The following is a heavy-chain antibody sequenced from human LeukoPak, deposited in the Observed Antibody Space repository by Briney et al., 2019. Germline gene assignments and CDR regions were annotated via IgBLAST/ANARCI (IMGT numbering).Heavy chain of an antibody. CDR2: ISSSSSYI. D-gene: IGHD6-13*01. CDR1: SGSISSSNW. CDR3: ASGIAAAGNDY. Sequence: GTLSLTCAVSSGSISSSNWWSWVRQAPGKGLEWVSSISSSSSYIYYADSVKGRFTISRDNAKNSLYLQMNSLRAEDTAVYYCASGIAAAGNDYWGQGTLVTVSS. V-gene: IGHV3-21*01. J-gene: IGHJ4*02.